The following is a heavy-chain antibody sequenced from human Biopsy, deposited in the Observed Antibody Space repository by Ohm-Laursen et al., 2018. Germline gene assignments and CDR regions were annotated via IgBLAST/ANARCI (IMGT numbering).Heavy chain of an antibody. D-gene: IGHD3-10*01. CDR1: GFTFSRNA. Sequence: SLRLSCAASGFTFSRNAMSWVRQGPEKGLEWVSAISGSGASTYYTDSVKGRFSISRDNSKNTLYLQMNSLRVEDTAVYYCAKGRSGGTGHGNWFDPWGQGTLVTVSS. CDR2: ISGSGAST. V-gene: IGHV3-23*01. J-gene: IGHJ5*02. CDR3: AKGRSGGTGHGNWFDP.